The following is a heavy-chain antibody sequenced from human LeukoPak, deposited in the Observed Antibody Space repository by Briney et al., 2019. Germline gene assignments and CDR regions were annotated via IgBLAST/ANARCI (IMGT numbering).Heavy chain of an antibody. CDR1: GGSISSGSYY. Sequence: SETLSLTCTVSGGSISSGSYYWSWIRQPAGKGLEWIGRIYTSGSTNYNPSLKSRVTMSVDTSKNQFSLKLSSVTAADTAVYYCARALMVSGSNAGDYYYYYYMDVWGKGTTVTVSS. D-gene: IGHD2-8*01. CDR2: IYTSGST. CDR3: ARALMVSGSNAGDYYYYYYMDV. V-gene: IGHV4-61*02. J-gene: IGHJ6*03.